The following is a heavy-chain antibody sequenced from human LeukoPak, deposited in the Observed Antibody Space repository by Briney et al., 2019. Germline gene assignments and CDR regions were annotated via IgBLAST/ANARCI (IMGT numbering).Heavy chain of an antibody. D-gene: IGHD6-19*01. Sequence: GGSLRLSCAASGFTFSSYAMSWVRQAPGKGLEWVSAISGSGGSTYYADSVKGRFTISRDNSKNTLYLQINSLRAEATALYYCAKEGFFGSGGQNRRAFDIWGQGTMVTVSS. CDR3: AKEGFFGSGGQNRRAFDI. CDR1: GFTFSSYA. V-gene: IGHV3-23*01. J-gene: IGHJ3*02. CDR2: ISGSGGST.